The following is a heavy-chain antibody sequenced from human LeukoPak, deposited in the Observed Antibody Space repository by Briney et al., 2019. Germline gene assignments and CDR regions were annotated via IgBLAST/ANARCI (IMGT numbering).Heavy chain of an antibody. V-gene: IGHV4-4*02. CDR3: ARKRTSCSGGSCYRDAFDI. Sequence: SGALSLTCAVSGGSISSSNWWSWVRQPPGKGLEWIGEIYHSGSTNYNPSLKSRVTISVDKSKNQFSLKLSSVTAADTAVYYCARKRTSCSGGSCYRDAFDIWGQGTMVTVSS. CDR2: IYHSGST. D-gene: IGHD2-15*01. CDR1: GGSISSSNW. J-gene: IGHJ3*02.